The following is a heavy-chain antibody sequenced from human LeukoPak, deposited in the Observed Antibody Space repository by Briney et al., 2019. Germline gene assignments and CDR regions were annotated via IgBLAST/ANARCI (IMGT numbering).Heavy chain of an antibody. J-gene: IGHJ4*02. CDR2: ISYDGSNK. V-gene: IGHV3-30-3*01. Sequence: PGGSLRLSCAASGFTFSSYAMHWVRQAPGKGLEWVAVISYDGSNKYFADSVKGRFTISRDNSKNTLYLQMNSLRAEDTAVYYCARDAPVVTAHVDYWGQGTLVTVSS. CDR1: GFTFSSYA. CDR3: ARDAPVVTAHVDY. D-gene: IGHD2-21*02.